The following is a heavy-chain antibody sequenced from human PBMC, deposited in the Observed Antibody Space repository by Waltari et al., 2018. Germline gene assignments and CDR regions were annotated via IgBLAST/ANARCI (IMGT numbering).Heavy chain of an antibody. CDR3: ARTSDNQYDSSGYNWDY. CDR2: IKMKGSPA. D-gene: IGHD3-22*01. V-gene: IGHV3-74*01. J-gene: IGHJ4*02. CDR1: GFTFSRFW. Sequence: EVQLVESGGGLVQPGGSLRLSCAASGFTFSRFWMHWVRQAPGKGLVWVSRIKMKGSPAGYADSVKGRCTISRDNAKDTLYLQMSSLRAEDTAVYYCARTSDNQYDSSGYNWDYWGQGTLVTVSS.